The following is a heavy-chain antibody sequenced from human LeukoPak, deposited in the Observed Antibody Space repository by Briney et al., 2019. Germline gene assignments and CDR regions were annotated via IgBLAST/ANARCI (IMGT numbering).Heavy chain of an antibody. D-gene: IGHD3-16*01. CDR1: GGSIRIYY. J-gene: IGHJ5*02. CDR2: IYNSGST. Sequence: ETLSLTGIVSGGSIRIYYWNWIRQPPGKGLEWIGYIYNSGSTAYNPPLKRRVTISADTSKNQFSLKLTSVTAADTAVYYCARDRELGSWGQGILVTVSS. CDR3: ARDRELGS. V-gene: IGHV4-59*01.